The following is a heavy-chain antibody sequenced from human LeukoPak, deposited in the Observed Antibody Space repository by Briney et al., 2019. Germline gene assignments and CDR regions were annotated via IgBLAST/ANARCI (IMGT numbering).Heavy chain of an antibody. CDR1: GFTFSSYS. Sequence: GSLRLSCAASGFTFSSYSMNRVRQAPGKGLEWVPSISSSSSYIYYADSVKGRFTISRDNAKNSLYLQMNSLRAEDTAVYYCAPNYYDSSGYSLPGYWGQGTLVTVSS. CDR2: ISSSSSYI. V-gene: IGHV3-21*01. D-gene: IGHD3-22*01. J-gene: IGHJ4*02. CDR3: APNYYDSSGYSLPGY.